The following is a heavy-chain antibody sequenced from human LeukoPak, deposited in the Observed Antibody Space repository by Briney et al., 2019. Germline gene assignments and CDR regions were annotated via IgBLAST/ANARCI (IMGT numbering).Heavy chain of an antibody. CDR3: ASGGDHNWFDP. Sequence: SETLSLTCAVSGASISGSGYYLGWIRQPPGKGLEWIGNIYYTGSTYYNASLQSRVTISIDMSKNQFSLKLSSVTAADTAVYYCASGGDHNWFDPWGQGTLVTVSS. CDR1: GASISGSGYY. V-gene: IGHV4-39*07. D-gene: IGHD3-16*01. J-gene: IGHJ5*02. CDR2: IYYTGST.